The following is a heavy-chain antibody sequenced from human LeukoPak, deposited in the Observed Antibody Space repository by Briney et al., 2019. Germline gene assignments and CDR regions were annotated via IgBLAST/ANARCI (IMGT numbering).Heavy chain of an antibody. CDR2: VKQDGSEK. J-gene: IGHJ6*02. Sequence: GGSLRLSCAASGFTFSSYWMSWVRQAPGKGLEWVANVKQDGSEKYYVDSVKGRFTISRDNAKNSLYLQMNSLRAEDTAVYYCAREGREEQQLVNYYYGMDVWGQGTTVTVSS. V-gene: IGHV3-7*01. D-gene: IGHD6-13*01. CDR3: AREGREEQQLVNYYYGMDV. CDR1: GFTFSSYW.